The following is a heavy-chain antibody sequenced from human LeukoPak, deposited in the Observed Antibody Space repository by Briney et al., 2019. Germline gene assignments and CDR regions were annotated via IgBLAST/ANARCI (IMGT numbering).Heavy chain of an antibody. J-gene: IGHJ4*02. CDR2: INPNSGGT. Sequence: ASVKVSCKASGYTFTGYYMHWVRQAPGQGLEWMGWINPNSGGTNYAQKFQGRVTMTRDTSISTAYMELSRLRSDDTAVYYCARDPGGSGSSRNDYWGQGTLVTVSS. CDR3: ARDPGGSGSSRNDY. D-gene: IGHD3-10*01. CDR1: GYTFTGYY. V-gene: IGHV1-2*02.